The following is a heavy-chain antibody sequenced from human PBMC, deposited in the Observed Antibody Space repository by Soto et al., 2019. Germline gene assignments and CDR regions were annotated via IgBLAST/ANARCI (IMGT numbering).Heavy chain of an antibody. CDR3: AKLAVYGDYGLPLDY. D-gene: IGHD4-17*01. V-gene: IGHV3-30*18. Sequence: QVQLVESGGGVVQPGRSLRLSCAASGFTFSSYGMHWVRQAPGKGLEWVAVISYDGSNKYYADSVKGRFTISRDKSKNTLYLQMNSLRAEDTAVYYCAKLAVYGDYGLPLDYWGQGTLVTVSS. CDR2: ISYDGSNK. CDR1: GFTFSSYG. J-gene: IGHJ4*02.